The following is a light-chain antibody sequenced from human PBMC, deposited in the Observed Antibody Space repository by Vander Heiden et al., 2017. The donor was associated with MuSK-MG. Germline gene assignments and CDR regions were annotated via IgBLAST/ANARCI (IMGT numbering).Light chain of an antibody. CDR3: SYYAGTFYV. CDR2: EVS. Sequence: QSALTPPVPVSGSPGQSITTSCAGTSSDVINNNLVSWYQQHPGTDPKLLIFEVSKRPSGISDLFSATKAGNTAFMTISRLQAADDAYYYCSYYAGTFYVFGSGTTVTVL. J-gene: IGLJ1*01. CDR1: SSDVINNNL. V-gene: IGLV2-23*02.